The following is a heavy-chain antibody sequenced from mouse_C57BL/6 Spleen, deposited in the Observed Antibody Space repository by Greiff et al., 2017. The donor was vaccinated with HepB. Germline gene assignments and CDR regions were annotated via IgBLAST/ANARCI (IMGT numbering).Heavy chain of an antibody. V-gene: IGHV1-54*01. CDR2: INPGSGGT. CDR1: GYAFTNYL. CDR3: ARKTTVVAPYAVDY. Sequence: VQLQQSGAELVRPGTSVKVSCKASGYAFTNYLIEWVKQRPGQGLEWIGVINPGSGGTNYNEKFKGKATLTADNSASTTYMQRSSRTSDDSAVYFFARKTTVVAPYAVDYWGQGTSVTVSS. D-gene: IGHD1-1*01. J-gene: IGHJ4*01.